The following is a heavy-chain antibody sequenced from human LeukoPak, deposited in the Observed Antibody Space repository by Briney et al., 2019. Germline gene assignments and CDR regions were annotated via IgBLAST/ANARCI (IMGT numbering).Heavy chain of an antibody. J-gene: IGHJ3*02. CDR3: ARSNYYDSRSWGFDI. V-gene: IGHV3-21*01. CDR2: ISSSSSYI. Sequence: GGSLRLSCAASGFTFSSYSMNWVRQAPGKGLEWVSSISSSSSYIYSADSVKGRFTISRDNAKNSLYLQMNSLRAEDTAVYYCARSNYYDSRSWGFDIWGQGTMVTVSS. D-gene: IGHD3-22*01. CDR1: GFTFSSYS.